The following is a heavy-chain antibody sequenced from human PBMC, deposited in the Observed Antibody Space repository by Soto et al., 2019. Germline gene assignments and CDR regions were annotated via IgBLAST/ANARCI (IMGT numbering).Heavy chain of an antibody. J-gene: IGHJ6*02. CDR2: ISYDGSNK. CDR1: GFTFSSYG. CDR3: AKDKNAVAANETGGMDV. Sequence: QVQLVESGGGVVQPGRSLRLSCAASGFTFSSYGMHWVRQAPGKGLEWVAVISYDGSNKYYADSVKGRFTISRDNSKNXXYLQMNSLREEDTAVYYCAKDKNAVAANETGGMDVWGQGTTVTVSS. D-gene: IGHD6-19*01. V-gene: IGHV3-30*18.